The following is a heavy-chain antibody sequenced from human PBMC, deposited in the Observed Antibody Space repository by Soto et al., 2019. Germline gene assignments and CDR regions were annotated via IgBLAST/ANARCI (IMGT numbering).Heavy chain of an antibody. J-gene: IGHJ5*01. D-gene: IGHD6-19*01. CDR3: ARDYRIAVAGTDWFDP. Sequence: ASVKVSCKTSGYNFIYYMHWVRQAPGQGLEWMGWINPTNGGTKYAPKFQGRVAMTRDTSIRTVYLELRSLRSDDTAVYYCARDYRIAVAGTDWFDPWGQGTTVTVSS. V-gene: IGHV1-2*02. CDR2: INPTNGGT. CDR1: GYNFIYY.